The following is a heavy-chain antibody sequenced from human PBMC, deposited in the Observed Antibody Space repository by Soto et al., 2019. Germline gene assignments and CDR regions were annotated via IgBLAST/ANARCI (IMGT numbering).Heavy chain of an antibody. CDR2: INHSGHT. D-gene: IGHD3-22*01. Sequence: QVQLQQWGAGLLTPSETLSLTCAVYGGSFGGYWWTWVRQPPGKGLEWVGEINHSGHTNYNSSLKSRVTISEYRSKSQFSLRLNSVTVADTAVYYCARRSPRDSSGYYFDYWGRGTLVTVSS. J-gene: IGHJ4*02. V-gene: IGHV4-34*01. CDR1: GGSFGGYW. CDR3: ARRSPRDSSGYYFDY.